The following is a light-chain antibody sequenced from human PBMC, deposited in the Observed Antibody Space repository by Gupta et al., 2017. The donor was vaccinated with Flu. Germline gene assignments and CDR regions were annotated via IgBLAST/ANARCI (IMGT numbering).Light chain of an antibody. J-gene: IGLJ3*02. V-gene: IGLV4-60*03. CDR1: SGHSSYI. CDR2: FQGSGSY. Sequence: QPVLTQSSSASASLGSSVKLTCTLSSGHSSYIIAWHQQQPGKAPRYLMKFQGSGSYNKGSGVPDRFSGSSSGADRYLTISNLQSEDEADYYCETWDSNTRVFGGGTKL. CDR3: ETWDSNTRV.